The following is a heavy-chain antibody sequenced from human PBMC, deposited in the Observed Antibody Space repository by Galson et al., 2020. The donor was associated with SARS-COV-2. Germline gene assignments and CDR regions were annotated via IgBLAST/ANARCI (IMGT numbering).Heavy chain of an antibody. D-gene: IGHD6-19*01. CDR1: GGSFSAYH. Sequence: SETLSLTCAVSGGSFSAYHWNWIRQPPGKGLEWIGEVEHSGSTKYNPSLKGRVTISVDTSKKQLSLKLSSVTAADTALYFCARDHSAWFFDYWGQGALVTVSS. CDR3: ARDHSAWFFDY. V-gene: IGHV4-34*01. CDR2: VEHSGST. J-gene: IGHJ4*02.